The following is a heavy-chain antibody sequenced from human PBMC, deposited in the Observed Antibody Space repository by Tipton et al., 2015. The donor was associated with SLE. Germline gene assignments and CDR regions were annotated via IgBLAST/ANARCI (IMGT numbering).Heavy chain of an antibody. CDR2: IFFTGSA. Sequence: TLSLTCTVSGGSISNYYWTWIRQPPGKGLEWIGHIFFTGSAYYKASLTSRLSISVDTSKKQFSLRLNSVTAADTAVYYCARFFYYDNSRAWGWFDPWGQGTLVTVSS. D-gene: IGHD3-9*01. CDR1: GGSISNYY. V-gene: IGHV4-59*12. CDR3: ARFFYYDNSRAWGWFDP. J-gene: IGHJ5*02.